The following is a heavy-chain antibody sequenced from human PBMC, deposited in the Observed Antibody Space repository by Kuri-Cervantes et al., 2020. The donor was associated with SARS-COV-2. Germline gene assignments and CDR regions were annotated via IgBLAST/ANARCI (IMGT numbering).Heavy chain of an antibody. CDR1: GGTFSSYA. V-gene: IGHV1-69*13. CDR2: IIPIFGTA. D-gene: IGHD3-16*01. J-gene: IGHJ6*03. Sequence: SVKVSCKASGGTFSSYAISWVRQAPGQGLEWMGGIIPIFGTANYAQKFQGRVTITADESTSTAYMELSSLRSEDTAVYYCARGGGVFTGSYMDVWGKGTTVTVSS. CDR3: ARGGGVFTGSYMDV.